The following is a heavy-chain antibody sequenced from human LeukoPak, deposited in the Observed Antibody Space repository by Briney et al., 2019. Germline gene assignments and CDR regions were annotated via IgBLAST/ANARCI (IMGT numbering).Heavy chain of an antibody. CDR3: ASGDYGAGSPVMRY. D-gene: IGHD3-10*01. CDR1: GGSISSSSYY. CDR2: IYYSGST. Sequence: SSETLSLTCTVSGGSISSSSYYWGWIRQPPGKGLEWIGSIYYSGSTYYNPSLKSRVTISVDTSKNQFSLKLTSVTAADTAVYYCASGDYGAGSPVMRYWGHGTLVIVSS. V-gene: IGHV4-39*07. J-gene: IGHJ4*01.